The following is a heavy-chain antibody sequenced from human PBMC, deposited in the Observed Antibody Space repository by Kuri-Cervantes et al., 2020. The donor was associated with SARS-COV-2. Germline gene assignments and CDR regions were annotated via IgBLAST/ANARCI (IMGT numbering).Heavy chain of an antibody. J-gene: IGHJ4*02. CDR1: GFNFSRTD. CDR2: ISHDGKNK. D-gene: IGHD2-21*01. CDR3: AKDRVGVQDF. Sequence: GGALRLSWAASGFNFSRTDRHWVRQAPGKGLEWVAVISHDGKNKKCIASGKGRFTISRDSSQNTLYLHMKSLRSEDTAMYYCAKDRVGVQDFWGQGTLVTVSS. V-gene: IGHV3-30*18.